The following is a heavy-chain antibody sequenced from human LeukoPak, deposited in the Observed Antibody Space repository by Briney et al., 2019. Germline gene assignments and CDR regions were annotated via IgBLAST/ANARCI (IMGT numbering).Heavy chain of an antibody. CDR2: INHSGST. J-gene: IGHJ4*02. CDR1: GGSFSGYY. V-gene: IGHV4-34*01. Sequence: SETLSLTCAVYGGSFSGYYWSWIRQPPGKGLEWIGEINHSGSTNYNPSLKSRVTISVDTSKNQFSLKLSSVTAADTAVYYCAKGWRIVGALIWGQGTLVTVSS. CDR3: AKGWRIVGALI. D-gene: IGHD1-26*01.